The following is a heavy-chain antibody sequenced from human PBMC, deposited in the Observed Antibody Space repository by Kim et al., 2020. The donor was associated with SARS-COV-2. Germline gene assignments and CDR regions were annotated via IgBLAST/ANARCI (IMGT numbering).Heavy chain of an antibody. Sequence: SETLSLTCTVSGGSISSYYWSWIRQPPGQGLEWIGFIYDTGRTDYNPSHKSRVTISADTSKKQFPLKMSSLTAADTAEYYCARRGSSNWYFDYWGLGTLVTVSS. V-gene: IGHV4-59*08. CDR3: ARRGSSNWYFDY. CDR1: GGSISSYY. J-gene: IGHJ4*02. CDR2: IYDTGRT. D-gene: IGHD1-1*01.